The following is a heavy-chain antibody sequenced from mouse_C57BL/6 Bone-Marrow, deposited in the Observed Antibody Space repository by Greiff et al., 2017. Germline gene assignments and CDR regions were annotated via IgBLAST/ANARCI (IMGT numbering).Heavy chain of an antibody. J-gene: IGHJ3*01. Sequence: QVQLQQPGAELVKPGASVKMSCKASGYTFPSYWITWVKQRPGQGLGWIGDIYPGSGSTNYNEKFKSKATLTVDTSTSTAYMQLSSLTSEDSAVYYCARSWGVRWFFAYWGQGSLVTVSA. D-gene: IGHD2-3*01. CDR3: ARSWGVRWFFAY. CDR2: IYPGSGST. V-gene: IGHV1-55*01. CDR1: GYTFPSYW.